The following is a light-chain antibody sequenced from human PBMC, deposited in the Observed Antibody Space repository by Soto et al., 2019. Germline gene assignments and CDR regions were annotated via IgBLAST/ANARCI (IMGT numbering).Light chain of an antibody. V-gene: IGLV2-23*01. CDR1: RSVVGSYNL. J-gene: IGLJ1*01. Sequence: QSALTQPASVSGSPGQSITISCTGTRSVVGSYNLVSWYQQHPGKAPKLMIYEGSKRPSGVSNRFSGSKSGNTASLTISGLQAEDEADYYCCSYAGSSTYVFGTGTKLTVL. CDR2: EGS. CDR3: CSYAGSSTYV.